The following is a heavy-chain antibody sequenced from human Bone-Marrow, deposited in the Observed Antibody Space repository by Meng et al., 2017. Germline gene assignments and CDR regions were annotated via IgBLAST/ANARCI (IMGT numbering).Heavy chain of an antibody. D-gene: IGHD4-11*01. CDR3: ARGPTTMAHDFDY. Sequence: VHLHEWGSGLFKPSATLSLACVVSGGSFSDYYWSWIRQPPGKGLEWIGEINHSGSTNYNPSLESRATISVDTSQNNLSLKLSSVTAADSAVYYCARGPTTMAHDFDYWGQGTLVTVSS. CDR2: INHSGST. CDR1: GGSFSDYY. J-gene: IGHJ4*02. V-gene: IGHV4-34*01.